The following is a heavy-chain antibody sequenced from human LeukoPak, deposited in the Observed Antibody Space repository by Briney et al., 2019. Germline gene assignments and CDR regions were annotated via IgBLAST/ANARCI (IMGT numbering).Heavy chain of an antibody. J-gene: IGHJ6*04. D-gene: IGHD2-2*01. V-gene: IGHV3-11*04. Sequence: GGSLRLSCAASGFTFSDYYMSWIRQAPGKGLEWVSYISSSGSTIYYADSVKGRFTISRDNAKNSLYLQMNSLRAEDTAVYYCARDDCSSTSCYWNYYYGMDVWGKGTTVTVSS. CDR3: ARDDCSSTSCYWNYYYGMDV. CDR2: ISSSGSTI. CDR1: GFTFSDYY.